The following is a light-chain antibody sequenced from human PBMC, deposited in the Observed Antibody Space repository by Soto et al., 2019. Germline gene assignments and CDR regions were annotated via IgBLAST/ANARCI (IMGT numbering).Light chain of an antibody. J-gene: IGLJ2*01. CDR1: SSNIGANYD. V-gene: IGLV1-40*01. Sequence: QAVVTQPPSVSGAPGQRVTISCTGSSSNIGANYDVHWYQQLPGTAPKLLIYGGGNRPSGVPDRFSGSKFGTSASLAITGLQAEDEADYYCQSYDSSLSGVVFGGGTKLTVL. CDR3: QSYDSSLSGVV. CDR2: GGG.